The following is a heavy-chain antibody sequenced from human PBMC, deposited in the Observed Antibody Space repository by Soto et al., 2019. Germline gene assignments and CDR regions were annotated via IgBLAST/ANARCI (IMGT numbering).Heavy chain of an antibody. J-gene: IGHJ5*02. CDR3: ARSSSGSGSYYYNWFDP. CDR2: IIPILGIA. Sequence: SVKVSCKASGGTFSSYTISWVRQAPGQGLEWMGRIIPILGIANYAQKFQGRVTITADKSTSAAYMELSSLRSEDTAVYYCARSSSGSGSYYYNWFDPWGQGTLVTVSS. CDR1: GGTFSSYT. V-gene: IGHV1-69*02. D-gene: IGHD3-10*01.